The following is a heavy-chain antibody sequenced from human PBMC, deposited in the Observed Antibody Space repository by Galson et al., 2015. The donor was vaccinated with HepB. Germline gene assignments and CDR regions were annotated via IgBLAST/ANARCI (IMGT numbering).Heavy chain of an antibody. CDR3: AILAGGNTRSTFDY. V-gene: IGHV3-23*01. CDR2: ISVSGGRT. Sequence: SLRLSCAASGFTFASYAMTWVRQAPGKGLEWVSSISVSGGRTYYADSVQGRFTISRDNSKSTLYLQMNSLRAEDTAVYYCAILAGGNTRSTFDYWGQGTLVTVSS. CDR1: GFTFASYA. D-gene: IGHD2-2*01. J-gene: IGHJ4*02.